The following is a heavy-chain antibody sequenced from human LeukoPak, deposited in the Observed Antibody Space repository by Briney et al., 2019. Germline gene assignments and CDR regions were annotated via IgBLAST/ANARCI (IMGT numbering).Heavy chain of an antibody. J-gene: IGHJ4*02. Sequence: GSGGSLRLSCAASGFTFSSYAMSWVRQAPGKGLEWVSGINWNGGSTGYADSVKGRFTISRDNAKNSLYLEMNSLRVEDTAFYYCATTVTTRALNDYWGQGTLVTVSS. CDR1: GFTFSSYA. V-gene: IGHV3-20*04. D-gene: IGHD4-17*01. CDR2: INWNGGST. CDR3: ATTVTTRALNDY.